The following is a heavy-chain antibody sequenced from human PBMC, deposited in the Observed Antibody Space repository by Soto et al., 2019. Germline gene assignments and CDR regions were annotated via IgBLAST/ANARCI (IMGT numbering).Heavy chain of an antibody. CDR2: IKEDGSET. J-gene: IGHJ4*02. CDR3: ARESEDLTSNFDY. CDR1: GFTVSSYR. Sequence: GGSLRLSCAASGFTVSSYRMTWVRQAPGKGLEWVANIKEDGSETNYVASVKGRFTISRDNAKNSLYLEMNSLRAEDTAVYCCARESEDLTSNFDYWGQGTLVTVSS. V-gene: IGHV3-7*01.